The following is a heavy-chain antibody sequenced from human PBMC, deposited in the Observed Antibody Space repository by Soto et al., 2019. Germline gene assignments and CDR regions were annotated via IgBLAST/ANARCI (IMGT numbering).Heavy chain of an antibody. V-gene: IGHV4-61*01. Sequence: QVQLQESGPGLVKPSGTLSLTCSVSGGSVSGTSFYWSWIRQPPGKRLEWIGYIHSSGTTNYNPSLKSRVSISVDTSKNQFSLRLSSVTAADTAVYYCARAPSSGYYYSFVGYWGQGALVTVSS. CDR2: IHSSGTT. D-gene: IGHD3-22*01. CDR1: GGSVSGTSFY. J-gene: IGHJ4*02. CDR3: ARAPSSGYYYSFVGY.